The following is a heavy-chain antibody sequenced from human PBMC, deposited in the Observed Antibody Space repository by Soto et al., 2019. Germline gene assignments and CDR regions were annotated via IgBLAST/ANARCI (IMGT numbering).Heavy chain of an antibody. J-gene: IGHJ6*03. Sequence: EVQLLESGGGLVQPGGSLRLSCAASGFTFSSYAMSWVRQAPGKGLEWVSAISGSGGSTYYADSVKGRFTISRDNSKNTLYLQMNSLRAEDTAVYYCAKDRYCSSTSCYWEPRYYYYMDVWGKGTTVTVSS. CDR1: GFTFSSYA. CDR3: AKDRYCSSTSCYWEPRYYYYMDV. D-gene: IGHD2-2*01. CDR2: ISGSGGST. V-gene: IGHV3-23*01.